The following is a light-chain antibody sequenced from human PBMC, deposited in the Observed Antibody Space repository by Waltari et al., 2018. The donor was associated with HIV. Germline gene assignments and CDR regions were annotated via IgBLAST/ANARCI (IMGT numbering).Light chain of an antibody. CDR1: SSDVGSSNL. J-gene: IGLJ3*02. CDR3: CSYAGSRTLWV. Sequence: QSALTQPASVSGSPGQSITIPCTGTSSDVGSSNLVSWYQQHPGKAPKLLIYEVNQRPSGVSIRFSGSKSGITASLTISGLQAEDEADYYCCSYAGSRTLWVFGGGTKVTVL. CDR2: EVN. V-gene: IGLV2-23*02.